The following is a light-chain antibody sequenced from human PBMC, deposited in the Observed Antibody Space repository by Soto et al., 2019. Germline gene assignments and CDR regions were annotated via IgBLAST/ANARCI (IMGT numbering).Light chain of an antibody. CDR2: GAS. J-gene: IGKJ5*01. CDR1: QTVNSN. V-gene: IGKV3-15*01. Sequence: EVVMTQSRATLSLSPLEKAAVSCMXSQTVNSNLAWYQQKPGQAPRLLIYGASTRATGIPARFSGSGSGTDFTLTISSLEPEDFAVYYCQQRYNWPPITFGQGTRGE. CDR3: QQRYNWPPIT.